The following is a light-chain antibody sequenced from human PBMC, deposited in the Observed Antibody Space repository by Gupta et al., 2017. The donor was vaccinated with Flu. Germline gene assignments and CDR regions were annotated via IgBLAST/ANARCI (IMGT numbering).Light chain of an antibody. CDR2: KAS. CDR1: ESISSW. V-gene: IGKV1-5*03. CDR3: QQYKSDPWT. J-gene: IGKJ1*01. Sequence: SVGDRVTITCRASESISSWLAWFQKKPGKAPKPLIYKASSLESGVPSRFSGSGSGTEFSLTISSLQPDDLATYYCQQYKSDPWTFGQGTKV.